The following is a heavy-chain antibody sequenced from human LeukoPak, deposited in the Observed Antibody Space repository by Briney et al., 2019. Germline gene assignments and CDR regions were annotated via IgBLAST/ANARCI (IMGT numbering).Heavy chain of an antibody. D-gene: IGHD3-10*02. Sequence: GGSLRLSCAASGFTFSSYEMNWVRQAPGKGLEWVSYFSSSGSTIYYADSVKGRFTISRDNSKNSLYLQMNSLRAEDTAVYYCAELGITMIGGVWGKGTTVTISS. CDR3: AELGITMIGGV. V-gene: IGHV3-48*03. CDR2: FSSSGSTI. J-gene: IGHJ6*04. CDR1: GFTFSSYE.